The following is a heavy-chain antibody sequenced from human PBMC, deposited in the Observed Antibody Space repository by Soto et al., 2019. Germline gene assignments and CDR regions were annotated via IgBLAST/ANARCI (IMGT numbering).Heavy chain of an antibody. V-gene: IGHV2-5*01. J-gene: IGHJ5*02. Sequence: QITLKESGPTLVKPTQTLTLTCTFSGFSPDTVGVGVGWIRQPPGKALEWLASIYWNDDMPYNPSLRTRLTITRDTSKNQVVLTMTDMDPVDTATYYCARAYNWNYAWGQGILVTVSS. CDR3: ARAYNWNYA. CDR2: IYWNDDM. D-gene: IGHD1-7*01. CDR1: GFSPDTVGVG.